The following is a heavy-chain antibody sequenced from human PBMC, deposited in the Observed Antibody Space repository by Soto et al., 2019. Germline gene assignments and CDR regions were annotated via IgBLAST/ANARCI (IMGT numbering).Heavy chain of an antibody. Sequence: PSETLSLTCTVSGGSISSGDYYWSWIRQPPGKGLEWIGYIYYSGSTYYNPSLKSRVTISVDKSKNQFSLKLSSVTAADTAVYYCARDLSGLALEHDYGGQGTLVTVSS. CDR3: ARDLSGLALEHDY. D-gene: IGHD1-1*01. CDR1: GGSISSGDYY. CDR2: IYYSGST. J-gene: IGHJ4*02. V-gene: IGHV4-30-4*01.